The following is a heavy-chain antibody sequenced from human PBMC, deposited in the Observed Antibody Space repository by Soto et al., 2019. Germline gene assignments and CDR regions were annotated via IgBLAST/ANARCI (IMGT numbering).Heavy chain of an antibody. D-gene: IGHD2-15*01. CDR1: GYTFTNFC. CDR2: IIPIFGKA. CDR3: AHATGFYGMDV. Sequence: SVKVFSKASGYTFTNFCLSCVRQSPGQGLEWMGGIIPIFGKANYAQKFQGRVTITADKATSTAYMELSSLRSEDTAVYYCAHATGFYGMDVWGQGTTVTVSS. J-gene: IGHJ6*02. V-gene: IGHV1-69*06.